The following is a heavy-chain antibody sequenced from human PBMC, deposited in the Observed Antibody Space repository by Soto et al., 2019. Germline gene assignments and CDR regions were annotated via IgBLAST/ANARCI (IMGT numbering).Heavy chain of an antibody. CDR1: GLTFSDYY. D-gene: IGHD3-22*01. V-gene: IGHV3-11*06. CDR3: ESLSYSDSSFDY. Sequence: QVQLVESGGGMVKPAGSVRLSCAVSGLTFSDYYMSWIRQAPGTGMEWVSYISSSSSNTNYADAVKGRFTNYRDNAKNSQYLQMNSLRAEDTAVYYCESLSYSDSSFDYWGRGTLVTVSS. J-gene: IGHJ4*02. CDR2: ISSSSSNT.